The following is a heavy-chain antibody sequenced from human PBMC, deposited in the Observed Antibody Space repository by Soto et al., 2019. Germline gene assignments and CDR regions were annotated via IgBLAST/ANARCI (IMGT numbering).Heavy chain of an antibody. V-gene: IGHV3-23*01. CDR1: GFSFRNYA. Sequence: EVQLLESGGGLVQPGGSLRLSCAASGFSFRNYAMSWVRQAPGKGLEGISTLTGSSSNTYYADSVKGRFAISRDNSRNTLLLQTHCLTAEDTAVYYCADGRATYGLLTHDYWGQGTLVTVSS. CDR2: LTGSSSNT. D-gene: IGHD3-9*01. CDR3: ADGRATYGLLTHDY. J-gene: IGHJ4*02.